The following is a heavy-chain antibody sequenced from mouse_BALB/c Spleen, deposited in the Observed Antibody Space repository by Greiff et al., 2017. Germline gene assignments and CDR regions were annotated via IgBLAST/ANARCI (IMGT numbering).Heavy chain of an antibody. Sequence: EVHLVESGGGLVKPGGSLKLSCAASGFTFSSYAMSWVRQTPEKRLEWVATISSGGSYTYYPDSVKGRFTISRDNAKNTLYLQMSSLRSEDTAMYYCARQGATAMDYWGQGTSVTVSS. J-gene: IGHJ4*01. V-gene: IGHV5-9-3*01. CDR2: ISSGGSYT. D-gene: IGHD3-1*01. CDR1: GFTFSSYA. CDR3: ARQGATAMDY.